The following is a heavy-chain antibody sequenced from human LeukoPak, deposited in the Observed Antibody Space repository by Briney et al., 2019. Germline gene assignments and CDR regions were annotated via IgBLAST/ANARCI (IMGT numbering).Heavy chain of an antibody. D-gene: IGHD1-26*01. CDR2: IYHTGNT. J-gene: IGHJ4*02. Sequence: SETLSLTCTVSGYSISSGYYWGWIRRPPGKGLEWIGSIYHTGNTYYNPSLQSRVTISVDTSKTQFSLNLTSVTAADTAVYYCVRQDSKVGAYTGPYYFDYWGQGTLVTVSS. V-gene: IGHV4-38-2*02. CDR1: GYSISSGYY. CDR3: VRQDSKVGAYTGPYYFDY.